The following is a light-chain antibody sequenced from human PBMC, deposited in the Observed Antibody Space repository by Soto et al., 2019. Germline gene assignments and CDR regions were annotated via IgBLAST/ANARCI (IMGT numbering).Light chain of an antibody. Sequence: QSALTQPPSASGSAGQSVTISCTGTSSDVGGYNYVSWYQQHPGKAPKLMIYEVNKRPSGVPDRFSGSKSGNTASLTVSGLQAEDEADYYCSSYAGGNNLGVFGGGTKLTVL. CDR3: SSYAGGNNLGV. V-gene: IGLV2-8*01. CDR1: SSDVGGYNY. CDR2: EVN. J-gene: IGLJ2*01.